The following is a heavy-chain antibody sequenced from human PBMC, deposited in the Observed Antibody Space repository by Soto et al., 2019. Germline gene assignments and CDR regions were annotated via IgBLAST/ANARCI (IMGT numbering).Heavy chain of an antibody. Sequence: QVQLVESGGGVVQPGRSLRLSCAASGFTFSSYGMHWVRQAPGKGLEWVAVISYDGSNKYYADSVKGRFTISRDNSKNTLYLQMNSLRAEDTAVYYCAKESEELLRKYYFDYWGQGTLVTVSS. D-gene: IGHD1-26*01. V-gene: IGHV3-30*18. CDR2: ISYDGSNK. CDR1: GFTFSSYG. J-gene: IGHJ4*02. CDR3: AKESEELLRKYYFDY.